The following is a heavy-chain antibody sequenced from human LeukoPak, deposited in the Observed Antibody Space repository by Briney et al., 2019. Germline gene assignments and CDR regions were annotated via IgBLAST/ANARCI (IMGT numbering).Heavy chain of an antibody. V-gene: IGHV4-31*03. CDR3: ARCIRGVISPFDH. CDR1: GGTISSGGYY. Sequence: SENLSLNCTVSGGTISSGGYYWRWIRQHPGKGLEWIGYIYYSGSTYSNPSLKSRVTISVDTSKHSLSLKLSSVTAADTAVYYCARCIRGVISPFDHWGQGTLVTVSS. CDR2: IYYSGST. D-gene: IGHD3-10*01. J-gene: IGHJ5*02.